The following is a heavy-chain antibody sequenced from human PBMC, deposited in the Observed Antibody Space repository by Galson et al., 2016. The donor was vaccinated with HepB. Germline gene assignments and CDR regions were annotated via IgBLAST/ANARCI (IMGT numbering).Heavy chain of an antibody. V-gene: IGHV1-69*06. Sequence: SVKVSCKASGGTFSSYAISWVRQAPGQGLEWMGGIIPFFGTANYAQMFQGRVTITADKSTSTAYMELSSLRSDDTAVYFCARAGVPGNYYYYGMDVWGQGTTVTVSS. CDR2: IIPFFGTA. CDR3: ARAGVPGNYYYYGMDV. D-gene: IGHD6-19*01. J-gene: IGHJ6*02. CDR1: GGTFSSYA.